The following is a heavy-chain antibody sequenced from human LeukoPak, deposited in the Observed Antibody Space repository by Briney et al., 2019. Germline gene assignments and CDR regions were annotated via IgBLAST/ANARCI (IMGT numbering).Heavy chain of an antibody. CDR1: GFTFSSYG. D-gene: IGHD3-22*01. V-gene: IGHV3-30*18. Sequence: GGSLRLSCAGSGFTFSSYGMHWVRQTPGTGLEWVAVISYDGSKKYYADSVKGRFTISRDNSKNTLYLLMNSLRAEDTAVYYCAEDGDASGYYPFEYWGQGTLVTVSS. CDR2: ISYDGSKK. CDR3: AEDGDASGYYPFEY. J-gene: IGHJ4*02.